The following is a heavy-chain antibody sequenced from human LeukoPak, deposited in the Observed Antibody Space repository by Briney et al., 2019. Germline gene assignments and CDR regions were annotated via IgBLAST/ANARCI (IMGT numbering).Heavy chain of an antibody. V-gene: IGHV1-69*13. CDR2: IIPIFGTA. J-gene: IGHJ6*04. CDR3: ATVNRRGSSSWYGGMDV. D-gene: IGHD6-13*01. Sequence: SVKVSCEASGGTFSSYAISWVRQAPGQGLEWMGGIIPIFGTANYAQKFQGRVTITADESTSTAYMELSSLRSEDTAVYYCATVNRRGSSSWYGGMDVWGKGTTVTVSS. CDR1: GGTFSSYA.